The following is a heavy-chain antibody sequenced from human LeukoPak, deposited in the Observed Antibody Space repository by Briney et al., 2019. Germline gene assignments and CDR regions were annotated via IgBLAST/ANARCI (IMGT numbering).Heavy chain of an antibody. CDR2: IKHSGTT. J-gene: IGHJ4*02. Sequence: SETLSLTCAVYGGAFSGDYWSWIRQPPGKGLEWIGEIKHSGTTNYNPSLRSRVTISIDPSKNQFSLKLSSVTAADTAVYYRAEAGYYDCSGHYYFDYWGQGTLVTVSS. V-gene: IGHV4-34*01. D-gene: IGHD3-22*01. CDR1: GGAFSGDY. CDR3: AEAGYYDCSGHYYFDY.